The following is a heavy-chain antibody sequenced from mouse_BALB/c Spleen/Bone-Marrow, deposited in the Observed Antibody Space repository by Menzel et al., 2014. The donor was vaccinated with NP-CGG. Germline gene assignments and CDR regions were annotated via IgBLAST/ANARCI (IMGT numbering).Heavy chain of an antibody. J-gene: IGHJ2*01. CDR2: IRNKANGYTT. V-gene: IGHV7-3*02. CDR1: GFTFXDYY. Sequence: EVQLQESGGGLVQPGGSLRLSCATSGFTFXDYYMNWVRQPPGKALEWLGFIRNKANGYTTEYSASVKSRFTISRDNSQNILHLQMNTLRVDDSATYYCARDKGRVFFDYWGQGTTLTVSS. CDR3: ARDKGRVFFDY.